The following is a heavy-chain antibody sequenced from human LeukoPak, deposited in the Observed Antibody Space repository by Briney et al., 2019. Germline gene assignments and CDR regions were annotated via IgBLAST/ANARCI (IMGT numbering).Heavy chain of an antibody. CDR1: GGSISIYY. Sequence: SETLSLTCTVSGGSISIYYWSWIRQPPGKGLEWLGYVYNSGSTDYNPSLKSRVTISADTSKNQFSLKLSSVTAADTAVYYCVRDRELFYWGEGTLVTVSS. V-gene: IGHV4-59*01. CDR2: VYNSGST. CDR3: VRDRELFY. J-gene: IGHJ4*02. D-gene: IGHD1-7*01.